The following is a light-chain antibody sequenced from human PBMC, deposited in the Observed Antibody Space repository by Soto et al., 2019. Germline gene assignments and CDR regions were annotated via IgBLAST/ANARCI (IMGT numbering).Light chain of an antibody. V-gene: IGKV3-20*01. Sequence: EIVLTQSPGTLSLSPGKRATLSCRSSQSVSNSYLAWYQQKPGQAPRLLMYGASSRATGIPDRFSGSGSGTDFTLTISRLEPEDFAVYYCQEYGSSPSITFGQGTRLEIK. CDR1: QSVSNSY. CDR3: QEYGSSPSIT. J-gene: IGKJ5*01. CDR2: GAS.